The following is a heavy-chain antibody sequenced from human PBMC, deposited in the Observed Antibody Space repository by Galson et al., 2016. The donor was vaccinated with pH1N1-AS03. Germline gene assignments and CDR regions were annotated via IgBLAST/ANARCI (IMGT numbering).Heavy chain of an antibody. J-gene: IGHJ3*02. CDR3: ARGLQKPSQLWLLAPFDI. V-gene: IGHV3-30*14. CDR2: LSYDDTYK. CDR1: GFTLTNHP. Sequence: SLRLSCAASGFTLTNHPLHWVRQAPGKGLEWVAVLSYDDTYKYYAESVKGRFSIFRDMSDNTLYLQMGSLSPEDTAIYFCARGLQKPSQLWLLAPFDIWGQGTMVSVSS. D-gene: IGHD3/OR15-3a*01.